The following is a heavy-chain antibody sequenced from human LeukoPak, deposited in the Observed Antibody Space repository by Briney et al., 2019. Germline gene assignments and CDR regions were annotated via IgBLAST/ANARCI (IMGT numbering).Heavy chain of an antibody. CDR1: GFTVSSNY. V-gene: IGHV3-66*01. D-gene: IGHD3-22*01. Sequence: GGSLTLSCAASGFTVSSNYMSWVRQAPSKGLELVSVMYSGCSTYYADSVKGRFTISIDNSKNTLYLQMNSLRAEDTAVYYCARGGQSKYDSSGYLNYFDYWGQGTLVSVSS. CDR2: MYSGCST. CDR3: ARGGQSKYDSSGYLNYFDY. J-gene: IGHJ4*02.